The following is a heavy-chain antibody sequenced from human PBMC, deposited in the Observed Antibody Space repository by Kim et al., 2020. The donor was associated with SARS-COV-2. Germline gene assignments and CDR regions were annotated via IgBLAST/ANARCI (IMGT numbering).Heavy chain of an antibody. CDR1: GFTFGDYS. V-gene: IGHV3-23*01. CDR2: IRGQGFNS. Sequence: GGSLRLSCAASGFTFGDYSFSWVRQAPGKGLAWVSGIRGQGFNSYSVDSAKGRFTISGDRSETTKSLQLNSLSLEATATYECYRRREYPSGETYVVDY. D-gene: IGHD2-2*01. J-gene: IGHJ4*01. CDR3: YRRREYPSGETYVVDY.